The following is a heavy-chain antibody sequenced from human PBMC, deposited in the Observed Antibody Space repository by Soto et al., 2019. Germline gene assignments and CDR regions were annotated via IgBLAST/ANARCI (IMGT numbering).Heavy chain of an antibody. CDR2: IRTSNANT. CDR3: ARGAFGYVSFDY. D-gene: IGHD3-10*01. CDR1: GYTFTSYG. V-gene: IGHV1-18*01. Sequence: QAQLVQSGAEVEKPGASVKVSCKTSGYTFTSYGISWVRQAPGQGLEWMGWIRTSNANTNYAKNLQGRVTMTTDTSTSTAYMELRSLRSDDTAVYYCARGAFGYVSFDYWGQGTQVTVSS. J-gene: IGHJ4*02.